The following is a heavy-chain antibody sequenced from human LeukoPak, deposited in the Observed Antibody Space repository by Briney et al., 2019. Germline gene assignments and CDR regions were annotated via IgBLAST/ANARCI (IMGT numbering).Heavy chain of an antibody. CDR1: GFIFSTYS. V-gene: IGHV3-21*01. J-gene: IGHJ4*02. Sequence: GGSLRLSCAASGFIFSTYSMSWVRQAPGKGLEWVSSISSRSTYTYYADSVKGRFAISRDNAKNSLYLQMNSLRVEDTAVNYCARSQFGELLNGFDSWGQGTLVTVSS. D-gene: IGHD3-10*01. CDR3: ARSQFGELLNGFDS. CDR2: ISSRSTYT.